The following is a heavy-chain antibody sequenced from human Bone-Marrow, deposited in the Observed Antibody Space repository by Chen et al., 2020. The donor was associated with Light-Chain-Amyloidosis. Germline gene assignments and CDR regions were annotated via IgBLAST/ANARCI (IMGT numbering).Heavy chain of an antibody. CDR2: IIPIFGTA. CDR3: ARPKRWLQPAGAFDI. J-gene: IGHJ3*02. V-gene: IGHV1-69*01. Sequence: QVQLVQSGAEVKKPGSSVKVSCKASGGTFSSYAISWVRQAPGQGLEWMGGIIPIFGTATYAQKFQGRVTITADESTSTAYMALSSLRSEDTAVYYCARPKRWLQPAGAFDIWGQGTMVTVSS. CDR1: GGTFSSYA. D-gene: IGHD2-2*01.